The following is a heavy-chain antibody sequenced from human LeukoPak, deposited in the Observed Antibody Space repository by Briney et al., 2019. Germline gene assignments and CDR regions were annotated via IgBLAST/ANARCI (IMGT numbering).Heavy chain of an antibody. CDR1: GYTFTSYG. J-gene: IGHJ5*02. D-gene: IGHD6-6*01. Sequence: ASVKVSCKASGYTFTSYGISWVRQAPGQGLEWMGWISAYNGNTNYAQKLQGRVTMTTDTSTSTAYMELSSLRSEDTAVYYCARGTRGIAARQYWFDPWGQGTLVTVSS. CDR3: ARGTRGIAARQYWFDP. V-gene: IGHV1-18*01. CDR2: ISAYNGNT.